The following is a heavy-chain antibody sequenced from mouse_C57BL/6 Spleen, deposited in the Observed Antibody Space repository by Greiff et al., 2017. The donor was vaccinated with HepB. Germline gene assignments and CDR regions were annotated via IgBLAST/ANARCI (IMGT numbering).Heavy chain of an antibody. D-gene: IGHD1-1*01. CDR3: ARGGIYYGSSYYWYFDV. J-gene: IGHJ1*03. Sequence: QVQLQQPGAELVRPGSSVKLSCKASGYTFTSYWMHWVKQRPIQGLEWIGNIDPSDSETHYNQKFKDKATLTVNKSSSTAYMQLSSLTSEDSAVYYCARGGIYYGSSYYWYFDVWGTGTTVTVSS. V-gene: IGHV1-52*01. CDR2: IDPSDSET. CDR1: GYTFTSYW.